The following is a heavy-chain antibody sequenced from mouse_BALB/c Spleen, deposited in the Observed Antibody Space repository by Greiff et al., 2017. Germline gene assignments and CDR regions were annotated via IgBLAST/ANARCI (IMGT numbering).Heavy chain of an antibody. Sequence: VQLQQSGPGLVKPSQSLSLTCTVTGYSITSDYAWNWIRQFPGNKLEWMGYISYSGSTSYNPSLKSRISITRDTSKNQFFLQLNSVTTEDTATYYCARFTTAWDYFDYWGQGTTLTVSS. CDR2: ISYSGST. CDR3: ARFTTAWDYFDY. V-gene: IGHV3-2*02. J-gene: IGHJ2*01. CDR1: GYSITSDYA. D-gene: IGHD1-2*01.